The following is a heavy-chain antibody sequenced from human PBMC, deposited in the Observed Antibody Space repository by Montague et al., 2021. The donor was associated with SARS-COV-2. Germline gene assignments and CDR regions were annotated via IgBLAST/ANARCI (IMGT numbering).Heavy chain of an antibody. CDR3: ARDTRIQLWFDRDYYYGMDV. Sequence: CAISGDSVSSNSAAWNWIRQSPSRGLEWLGRTYYRSKWYNDYAVSVKNRITINPDTSKNQFSLQLNSVTPEDTAVYYCARDTRIQLWFDRDYYYGMDVWGQGTTVTVSS. V-gene: IGHV6-1*01. J-gene: IGHJ6*02. D-gene: IGHD5-18*01. CDR1: GDSVSSNSAA. CDR2: TYYRSKWYN.